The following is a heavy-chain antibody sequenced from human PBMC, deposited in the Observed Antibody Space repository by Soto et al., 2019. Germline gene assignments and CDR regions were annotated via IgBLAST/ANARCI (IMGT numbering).Heavy chain of an antibody. V-gene: IGHV3-33*01. Sequence: GGSLRLSCAASGFTFSTYGMHWVRQAPGKGLEWVAVIWYDGSNKYYADSVKGRFTISRDNSKNTLYLQMNSLRVEDTAVYYCAPLMLQFLDYWGQGTLVTVSS. CDR3: APLMLQFLDY. CDR2: IWYDGSNK. J-gene: IGHJ4*02. D-gene: IGHD2-15*01. CDR1: GFTFSTYG.